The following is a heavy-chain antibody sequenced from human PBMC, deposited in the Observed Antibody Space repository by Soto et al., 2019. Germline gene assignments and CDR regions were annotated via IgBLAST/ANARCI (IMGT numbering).Heavy chain of an antibody. J-gene: IGHJ6*02. CDR1: GFTFSGSA. D-gene: IGHD3-10*01. V-gene: IGHV3-73*01. Sequence: GGSLRLSCAASGFTFSGSAMHWVRQASGKGLEWVGRIRSKANSYATAYAASVKGRFTISRDDSKNTAYLQMNSLKTEDTAVYYCTRHDAVRGVIALDYYGMDVWGQGTTVTVSS. CDR2: IRSKANSYAT. CDR3: TRHDAVRGVIALDYYGMDV.